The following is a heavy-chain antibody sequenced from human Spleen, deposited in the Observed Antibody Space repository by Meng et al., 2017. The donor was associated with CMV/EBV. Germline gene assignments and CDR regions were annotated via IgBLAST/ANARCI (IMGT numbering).Heavy chain of an antibody. CDR2: ISGSGGST. J-gene: IGHJ4*02. D-gene: IGHD3-3*01. CDR1: GFTFSDYY. CDR3: AKAVGDFWSGYYIRY. V-gene: IGHV3-23*04. Sequence: VQRVESGGGLVKPGGSLRLSCAASGFTFSDYYMSWIRQAPGKGLEWVSAISGSGGSTYYADSVKGRFTISRDNSKNTLYLQMNSLRAEDTAVYYCAKAVGDFWSGYYIRYWGQGTLVTVSS.